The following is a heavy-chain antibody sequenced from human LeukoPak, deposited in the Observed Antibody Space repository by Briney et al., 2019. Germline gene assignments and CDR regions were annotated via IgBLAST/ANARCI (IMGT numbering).Heavy chain of an antibody. CDR1: GGSVSGYF. CDR2: IYHSGTT. D-gene: IGHD3-10*01. Sequence: SETLSLTCTVSGGSVSGYFWGWIRQPPGKGLEWIGSIYHSGTTYYNPSLKSRVTISVDTSKNQFSLKLSSVTAADTAVYYCARLNYYGSGQIDYWGQGTLVTVSS. CDR3: ARLNYYGSGQIDY. J-gene: IGHJ4*02. V-gene: IGHV4-38-2*02.